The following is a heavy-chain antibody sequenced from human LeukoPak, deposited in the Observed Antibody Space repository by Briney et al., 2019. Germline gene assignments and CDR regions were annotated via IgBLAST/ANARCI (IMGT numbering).Heavy chain of an antibody. CDR1: GGSISSYY. Sequence: SETLSLTCTVSGGSISSYYWSWIRQPPGKGLEWLGYIYYSGSTNYNPSLKSRVTISVDTSKSQFSLKLSSVTAADTAVYYCARDSGFGELLALGGGYMDVWGKGTTVTVSS. D-gene: IGHD3-10*01. CDR2: IYYSGST. V-gene: IGHV4-59*01. CDR3: ARDSGFGELLALGGGYMDV. J-gene: IGHJ6*03.